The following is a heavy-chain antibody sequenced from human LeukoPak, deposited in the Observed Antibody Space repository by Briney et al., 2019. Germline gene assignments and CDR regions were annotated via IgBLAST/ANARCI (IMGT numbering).Heavy chain of an antibody. V-gene: IGHV4-34*01. CDR1: GGTFSGYY. Sequence: SETLSLTCAVYGGTFSGYYWSWIRQTPGKGLEWIGEINHSGSTNYNPSLKSRVTISVDTSKNQFSLKLSSVTAADTAVYYCARVASYYYYYMDVWGKGTTVTVSS. CDR2: INHSGST. CDR3: ARVASYYYYYMDV. J-gene: IGHJ6*03.